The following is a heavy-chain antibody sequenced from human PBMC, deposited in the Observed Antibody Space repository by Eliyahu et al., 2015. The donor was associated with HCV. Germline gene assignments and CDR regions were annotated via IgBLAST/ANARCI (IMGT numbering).Heavy chain of an antibody. Sequence: QITLKESGPTLVKPTQTLTLTCTFSGFSLSTSGVGVGWIRQPPGKALEWLALIYWDDDKRYSPSLKSRLTITKDTSKNQVVLTMTNMDPVDTATYYCAHRGVVTPTGNDYFDYWGQGTLVTVSS. J-gene: IGHJ4*02. D-gene: IGHD4-23*01. CDR2: IYWDDDK. CDR3: AHRGVVTPTGNDYFDY. CDR1: GFSLSTSGVG. V-gene: IGHV2-5*02.